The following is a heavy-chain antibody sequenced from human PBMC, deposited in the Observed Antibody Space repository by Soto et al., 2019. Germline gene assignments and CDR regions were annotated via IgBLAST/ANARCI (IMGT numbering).Heavy chain of an antibody. CDR3: TSDNKGLADY. V-gene: IGHV1-3*01. CDR1: GYTSTNYA. CDR2: INVGNGNT. J-gene: IGHJ4*02. Sequence: QVQLEQSGAEVTEPGASVKVSCQASGYTSTNYAVHWVRQAPGQGLQWIGWINVGNGNTKSSQKFQGRVTFSRDTSASTAYMEVSSLTSEDTAVYYCTSDNKGLADYWGQGTLVTVSS.